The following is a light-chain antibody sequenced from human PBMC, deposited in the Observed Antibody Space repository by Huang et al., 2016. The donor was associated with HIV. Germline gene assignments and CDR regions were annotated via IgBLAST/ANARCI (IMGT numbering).Light chain of an antibody. CDR1: QRVSDSY. CDR3: QQYGSSPLT. CDR2: GAS. V-gene: IGKV3-20*01. Sequence: EIVLTQSPGTLSLSPGESATLSCRASQRVSDSYLAWYQQKPGQAPRLLIYGASSRATGIPDRFSGSGSGTDFTLTIGRLEPEDFAVYYCQQYGSSPLTFGPGTKVDIK. J-gene: IGKJ3*01.